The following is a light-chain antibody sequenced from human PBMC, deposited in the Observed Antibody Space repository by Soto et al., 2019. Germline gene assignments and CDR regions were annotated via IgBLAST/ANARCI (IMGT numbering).Light chain of an antibody. CDR3: QQYGSSP. Sequence: EIVLTQSPGTLSLSPGERATLSCRASQSVSSSYLDWYQQKPGQAPRLLVYGASSRATGIPDRFSGSGSGTDFTLTISRLEPEDFAVYYCQQYGSSPFGQGTRLEIK. J-gene: IGKJ5*01. CDR2: GAS. V-gene: IGKV3-20*01. CDR1: QSVSSSY.